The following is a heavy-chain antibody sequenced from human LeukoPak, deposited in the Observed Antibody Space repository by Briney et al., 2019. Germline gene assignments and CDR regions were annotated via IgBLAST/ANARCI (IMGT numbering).Heavy chain of an antibody. V-gene: IGHV4-59*08. CDR1: GGSISSYY. J-gene: IGHJ4*02. D-gene: IGHD5-18*01. CDR2: IYYSGTT. Sequence: SETLSLTCTVSGGSISSYYWSWIRQPPGKGLEWIGYIYYSGTTNYNPSLNSRVNVSLDTSKNQSTLRLSSVTAADTAVYYCARQTAKNVDTARFDFWGQGTLVTVSS. CDR3: ARQTAKNVDTARFDF.